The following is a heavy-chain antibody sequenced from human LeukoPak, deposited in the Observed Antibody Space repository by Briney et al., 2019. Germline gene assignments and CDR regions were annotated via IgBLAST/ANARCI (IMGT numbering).Heavy chain of an antibody. J-gene: IGHJ4*02. CDR2: INAYNGNT. D-gene: IGHD1-26*01. V-gene: IGHV1-18*01. CDR1: GGILGNYA. CDR3: ARGEKPYDY. Sequence: ASVKVSCKASGGILGNYAISWVRQAPGQGLEWMGWINAYNGNTNDAQKFQGRVTMTTDTSTSTAYMELRSLRSDDTAVYYCARGEKPYDYWGQGTLVSVSS.